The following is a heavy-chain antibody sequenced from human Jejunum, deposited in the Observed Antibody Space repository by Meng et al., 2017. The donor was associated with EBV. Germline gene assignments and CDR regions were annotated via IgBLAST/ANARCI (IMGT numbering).Heavy chain of an antibody. Sequence: VQVVQCGGEGEESGSPVKVSRKASGGTFSNYAFSWVRQAPGQGLEWMGGVIPIFATANYAQRFQGRVTITADKSTSTAYMELRSLRSEDTAVYYCARSSGGVVADYFDYWGQGTLVTVSS. CDR1: GGTFSNYA. V-gene: IGHV1-69*06. J-gene: IGHJ4*02. CDR2: VIPIFATA. D-gene: IGHD3-16*02. CDR3: ARSSGGVVADYFDY.